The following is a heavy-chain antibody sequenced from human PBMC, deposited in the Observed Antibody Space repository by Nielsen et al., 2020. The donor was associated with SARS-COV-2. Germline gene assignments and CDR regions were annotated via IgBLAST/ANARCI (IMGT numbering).Heavy chain of an antibody. CDR2: IIPIFGTA. CDR1: GYTFTSYD. D-gene: IGHD2-2*01. Sequence: SVKVSCKASGYTFTSYDINWVRQATGQGLEWMGGIIPIFGTANYAQKFQGRVTITADKSTSTAYMELSSLRSEDTAVYYCARDGGPYCSSTSCSNAFDIWGQGTMVTVSS. CDR3: ARDGGPYCSSTSCSNAFDI. V-gene: IGHV1-69*06. J-gene: IGHJ3*02.